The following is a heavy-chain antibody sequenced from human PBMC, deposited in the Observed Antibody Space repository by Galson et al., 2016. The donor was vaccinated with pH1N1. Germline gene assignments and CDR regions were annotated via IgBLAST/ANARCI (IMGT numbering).Heavy chain of an antibody. CDR2: MYYSGSS. V-gene: IGHV4-59*11. Sequence: SETLSLTCTVSGGSITTHYWSWIRQPPGKGLEYIGYMYYSGSSDYNPSLKSRVTISIDTSKDQFSLKLSSVTAADTAVYYCAKYYDASTGLVKAFDIWGQGTMVTVSS. J-gene: IGHJ3*02. D-gene: IGHD3-22*01. CDR1: GGSITTHY. CDR3: AKYYDASTGLVKAFDI.